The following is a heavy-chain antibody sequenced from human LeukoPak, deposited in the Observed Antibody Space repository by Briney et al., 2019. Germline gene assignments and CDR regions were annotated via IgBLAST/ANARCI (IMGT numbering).Heavy chain of an antibody. CDR3: AKDFIAGTTLAIDY. Sequence: GGSLRLSCAASGFTFSSYAMSWVRQAPGKGLEWVSAISGSGGSTYYADSVKGRFTISRDNSKNTLYLQMNSLRAEDTAVYYCAKDFIAGTTLAIDYWGLGTLSPSPQ. CDR2: ISGSGGST. CDR1: GFTFSSYA. J-gene: IGHJ4*02. D-gene: IGHD1-7*01. V-gene: IGHV3-23*01.